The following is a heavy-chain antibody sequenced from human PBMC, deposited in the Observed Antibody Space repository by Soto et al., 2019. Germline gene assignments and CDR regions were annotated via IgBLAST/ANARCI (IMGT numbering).Heavy chain of an antibody. CDR3: ARHNXDSSGYYHYYYGMDV. J-gene: IGHJ6*02. D-gene: IGHD3-22*01. V-gene: IGHV4-34*01. CDR2: INHSGST. Sequence: SETLSLTCAVCGGSFSGYYWSWIRQPPGKGLEWIGEINHSGSTNYNPSLKSRVTISVDTSKNQFSLKLSSVTAADTAVYYCARHNXDSSGYYHYYYGMDVWGQGTTVTVSS. CDR1: GGSFSGYY.